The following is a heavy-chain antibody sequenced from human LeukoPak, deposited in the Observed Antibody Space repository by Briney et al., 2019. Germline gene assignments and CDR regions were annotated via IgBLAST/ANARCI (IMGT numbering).Heavy chain of an antibody. Sequence: GGSLRLSCAASGFAFGGYWMHWVRQAPGKGLVWVSRINSDGSSTSYADSVKGRFTISRDNAKNTLYLQMNSLRAEDTAVYYCARGMYYGMDVWGQGTTVTVSS. J-gene: IGHJ6*02. D-gene: IGHD2-8*01. V-gene: IGHV3-74*01. CDR1: GFAFGGYW. CDR2: INSDGSST. CDR3: ARGMYYGMDV.